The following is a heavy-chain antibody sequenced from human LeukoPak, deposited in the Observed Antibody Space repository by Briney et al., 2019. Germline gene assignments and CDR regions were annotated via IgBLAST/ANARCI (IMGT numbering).Heavy chain of an antibody. CDR2: IWYDGSNK. CDR1: GFTLSSYG. Sequence: GGSLRLSCAASGFTLSSYGMHWVRQAPGKGLEWVAVIWYDGSNKYYADSVKGRFTISRDNSQNTLYLQMNSLRAEDTAVYYCARERLGELSLVDYWGQGTLVTVSP. V-gene: IGHV3-33*01. CDR3: ARERLGELSLVDY. J-gene: IGHJ4*02. D-gene: IGHD3-16*02.